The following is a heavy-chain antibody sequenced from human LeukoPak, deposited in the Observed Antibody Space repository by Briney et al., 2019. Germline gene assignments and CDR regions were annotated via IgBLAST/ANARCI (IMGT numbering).Heavy chain of an antibody. V-gene: IGHV4-39*01. CDR3: AGMRKYYYDSSGYYPTGY. D-gene: IGHD3-22*01. CDR2: IYYSGST. CDR1: GGSIRSCCYY. J-gene: IGHJ4*02. Sequence: PSETLSLTSTVSGGSIRSCCYYRGWIRQPPGKGLEWIGSIYYSGSTYYNPSLKSRVTISVDTSQNQSSLKLSSVTAADTAVYYCAGMRKYYYDSSGYYPTGYWGQGTLVTVSS.